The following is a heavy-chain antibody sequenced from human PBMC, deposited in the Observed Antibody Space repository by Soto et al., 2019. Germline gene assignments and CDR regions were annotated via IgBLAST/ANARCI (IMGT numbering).Heavy chain of an antibody. CDR2: IYYSGST. Sequence: SETLSLTCTVSGGSISSSSYYWGWIRQPPGKGLEWIGSIYYSGSTYYNPSLKSRVTISVDTSKNQFSLKLSSVTAADTAVYYCARHQYCSGGSCYEFDYWRQGTLVTVSS. D-gene: IGHD2-15*01. CDR3: ARHQYCSGGSCYEFDY. V-gene: IGHV4-39*01. J-gene: IGHJ4*02. CDR1: GGSISSSSYY.